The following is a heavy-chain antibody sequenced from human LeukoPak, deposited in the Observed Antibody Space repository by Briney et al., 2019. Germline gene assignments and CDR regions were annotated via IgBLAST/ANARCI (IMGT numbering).Heavy chain of an antibody. CDR1: GFTFSSYW. D-gene: IGHD1-26*01. J-gene: IGHJ6*03. V-gene: IGHV3-7*01. CDR2: IKQDGSEK. CDR3: ARGRWELLLGYYYYYMDV. Sequence: PGGSLRLSCAASGFTFSSYWMSWVRQAPGKGLEWVANIKQDGSEKYYVDSVKGRFTISRDNAKNSLYLQMNSLRAEDTAVYYCARGRWELLLGYYYYYMDVWGKGTTVTISS.